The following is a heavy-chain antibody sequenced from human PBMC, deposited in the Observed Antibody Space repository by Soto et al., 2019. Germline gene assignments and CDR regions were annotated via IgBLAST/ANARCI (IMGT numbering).Heavy chain of an antibody. CDR2: ISAAGDP. J-gene: IGHJ6*02. V-gene: IGHV3-13*05. CDR3: GRTDNDFYGLDI. CDR1: GFTFRNYD. D-gene: IGHD1-1*01. Sequence: EVQLVESGGGLVQPGGSLRLSCEASGFTFRNYDMHWVRQGTGKGLEWVSGISAAGDPDYADSVEGRFTISRENAQNSFLLQQNTHRVSDSAVYYGGRTDNDFYGLDIGGQSTGVTVCS.